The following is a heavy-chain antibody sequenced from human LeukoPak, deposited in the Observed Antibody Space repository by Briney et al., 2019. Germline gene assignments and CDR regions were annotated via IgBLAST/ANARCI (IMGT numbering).Heavy chain of an antibody. CDR1: GGTFSSYA. V-gene: IGHV1-69*13. D-gene: IGHD3-22*01. CDR3: AREPTHYYDSSGPTSFDY. J-gene: IGHJ4*02. Sequence: ASVKVSCKASGGTFSSYAISWVRQAPGQGLEWMGGIIPIFGTANYAQKFQGRVTITADESTSTAYMELSSVRSEDTAVYYCAREPTHYYDSSGPTSFDYWGQGTLVTVSS. CDR2: IIPIFGTA.